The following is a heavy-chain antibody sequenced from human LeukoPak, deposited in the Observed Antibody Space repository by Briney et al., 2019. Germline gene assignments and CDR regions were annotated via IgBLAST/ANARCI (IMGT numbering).Heavy chain of an antibody. CDR3: ARDRMLGATHAFDI. J-gene: IGHJ3*02. CDR1: GFTFSSYS. V-gene: IGHV3-21*01. CDR2: ISSSSSYI. Sequence: RAGGSLRLSCAASGFTFSSYSMNWVRQAPGKGLEWVSSISSSSSYIYYADSVKGRFTISRGNAKNSLYLQMNSLRAEDTAVYYCARDRMLGATHAFDIWGQGTMVTVSS. D-gene: IGHD1-26*01.